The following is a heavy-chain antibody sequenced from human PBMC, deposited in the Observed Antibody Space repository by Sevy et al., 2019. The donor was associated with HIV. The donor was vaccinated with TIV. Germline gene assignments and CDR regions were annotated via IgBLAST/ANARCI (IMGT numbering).Heavy chain of an antibody. D-gene: IGHD3-22*01. Sequence: GGSLRLSCAASGFTFSSYAMSWVRQAPGKGLEWVSAISGSGGSTYYADSVKGRFTISRDNCKNRLDLQMNSLRAEDTAVYYCAKVLPVYPYPYYYDSSGYSQYYFDYWGQGTLVTVSS. CDR3: AKVLPVYPYPYYYDSSGYSQYYFDY. CDR1: GFTFSSYA. CDR2: ISGSGGST. V-gene: IGHV3-23*01. J-gene: IGHJ4*02.